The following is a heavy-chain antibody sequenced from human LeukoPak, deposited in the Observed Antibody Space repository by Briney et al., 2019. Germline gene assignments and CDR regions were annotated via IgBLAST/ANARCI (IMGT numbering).Heavy chain of an antibody. V-gene: IGHV3-15*01. CDR1: GFTFSNAW. D-gene: IGHD2-15*01. CDR2: IKSKTDGGTT. J-gene: IGHJ4*02. CDR3: AKGVCSGGSCPLYY. Sequence: GGSLRLSCAASGFTFSNAWMSWVRQAPGKGLEWVGRIKSKTDGGTTDYAAPVKGRFTISRDDSKNTLYLQMNSLRAEDTAVYYCAKGVCSGGSCPLYYWGEGTLVTVSS.